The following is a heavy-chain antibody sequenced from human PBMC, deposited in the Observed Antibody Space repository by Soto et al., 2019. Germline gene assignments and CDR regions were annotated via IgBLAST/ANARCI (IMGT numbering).Heavy chain of an antibody. CDR3: AKEGRSYEDFCSGTVVSFDV. J-gene: IGHJ3*01. D-gene: IGHD3-3*01. Sequence: QVHLVESGGGVVQPGRSLRLSCAVSGFTFGSHAMHWVRQAPGKGLEWVTYISYDGSNKDYGDSVKGRFTISRDNSKSIMYMQMNNLTSEDTALYYCAKEGRSYEDFCSGTVVSFDVWGQGTMVTVSS. CDR1: GFTFGSHA. CDR2: ISYDGSNK. V-gene: IGHV3-30*18.